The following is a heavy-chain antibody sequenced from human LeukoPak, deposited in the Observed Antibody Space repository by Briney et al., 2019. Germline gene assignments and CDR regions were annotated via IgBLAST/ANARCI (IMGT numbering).Heavy chain of an antibody. D-gene: IGHD4-17*01. V-gene: IGHV3-30*04. CDR1: GFTFSSYA. CDR3: AKGGELYGEGYFDY. J-gene: IGHJ4*02. CDR2: ISYDGTNK. Sequence: GGSLRLSCAASGFTFSSYAMHWVRQAPGKGLEWVALISYDGTNKYYADSVKGRFTISRDNSKNTLYLQMNSLRAEDTAVYYCAKGGELYGEGYFDYWGQGTLVTVSS.